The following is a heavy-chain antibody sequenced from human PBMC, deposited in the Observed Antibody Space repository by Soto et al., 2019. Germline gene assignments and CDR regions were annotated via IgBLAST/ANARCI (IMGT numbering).Heavy chain of an antibody. V-gene: IGHV1-18*01. Sequence: ASVKVSCQASGYTFSIYGINWVRQAPGQGLEWMGWTRPNNGNTKYAQNLQGRVTMTTDTSTSTAYMELRSLRPDVTSVYYCVRDLDGSGSYYTDYWGQGTLVTVSS. CDR1: GYTFSIYG. J-gene: IGHJ4*02. CDR2: TRPNNGNT. D-gene: IGHD3-10*01. CDR3: VRDLDGSGSYYTDY.